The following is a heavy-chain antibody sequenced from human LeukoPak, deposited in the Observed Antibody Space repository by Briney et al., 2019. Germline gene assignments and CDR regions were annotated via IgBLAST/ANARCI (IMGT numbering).Heavy chain of an antibody. CDR3: ARGYSSGFFDY. V-gene: IGHV4-34*01. CDR2: INHSGST. Sequence: PSETLSLTCAVYGGSFSGYYWSWIRQPPGKGLEWIGGINHSGSTNYNPSLKSRVTISVDTSKNQFSLKLSSVTAADTAVYYCARGYSSGFFDYWGQGTLVTVSS. J-gene: IGHJ4*02. D-gene: IGHD6-19*01. CDR1: GGSFSGYY.